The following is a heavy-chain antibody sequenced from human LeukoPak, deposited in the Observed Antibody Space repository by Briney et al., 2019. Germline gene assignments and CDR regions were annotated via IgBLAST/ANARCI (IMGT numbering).Heavy chain of an antibody. Sequence: ESGPTLVNPTQTLTLTCTFSGFSFSSGGVGGGWIRQPPGEALEWLGVIYENDEKLYSSSLHNRLSITKDASKIQVVLTMANMDPVDTATYYCAHRHRGVASDIWGHGTLVTVSS. CDR1: GFSFSSGGVG. J-gene: IGHJ3*02. CDR3: AHRHRGVASDI. CDR2: IYENDEK. V-gene: IGHV2-5*01. D-gene: IGHD2-15*01.